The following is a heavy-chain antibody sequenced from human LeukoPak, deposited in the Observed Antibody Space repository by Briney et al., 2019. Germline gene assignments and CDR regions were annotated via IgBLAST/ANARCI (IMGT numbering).Heavy chain of an antibody. Sequence: MPSETLPLTCTVSGGSISSYYWSWIRQPPGKGLEWIGYIYYSGSTNYNPSLKSRVTISVDTSKNQFSLRLSSVTAADTAVYYCARHGYRRFFDYWGQGTLVTVSS. V-gene: IGHV4-59*08. D-gene: IGHD5-18*01. CDR1: GGSISSYY. J-gene: IGHJ4*02. CDR3: ARHGYRRFFDY. CDR2: IYYSGST.